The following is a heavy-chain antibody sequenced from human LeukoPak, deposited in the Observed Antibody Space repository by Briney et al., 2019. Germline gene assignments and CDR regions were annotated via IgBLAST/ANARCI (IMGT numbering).Heavy chain of an antibody. D-gene: IGHD1-26*01. CDR2: ISSSSSYI. V-gene: IGHV3-21*01. J-gene: IGHJ3*02. Sequence: GGSLRLSCAASGFTFSSYSMNWVRQAPGKGLEWVSSISSSSSYIYYADSVKGRFTISRDNAKNSLYLQMNSLRAEETAVYYCARPMQAGATRIAFDIWGQGTMVTVSS. CDR1: GFTFSSYS. CDR3: ARPMQAGATRIAFDI.